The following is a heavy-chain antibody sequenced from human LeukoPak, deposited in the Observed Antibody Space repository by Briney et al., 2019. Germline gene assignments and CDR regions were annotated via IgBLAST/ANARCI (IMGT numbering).Heavy chain of an antibody. CDR3: ARLLRWPMIFDY. V-gene: IGHV4-59*08. D-gene: IGHD4-23*01. CDR1: GGSIRNYY. J-gene: IGHJ4*02. CDR2: IYYSGST. Sequence: SETLSLTCTVSGGSIRNYYWSWIRQPPGEGLEWIGYIYYSGSTNNNPSLKSRVTISVDTSKNQFSLRLSSVTAADTAVYYCARLLRWPMIFDYWGQGTLVTVSS.